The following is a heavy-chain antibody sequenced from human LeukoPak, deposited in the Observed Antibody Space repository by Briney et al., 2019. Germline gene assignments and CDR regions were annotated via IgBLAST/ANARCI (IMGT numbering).Heavy chain of an antibody. V-gene: IGHV4-39*01. Sequence: SETLSLTCTVSGGSISSSSYYWGCIRQPPGKGLEWIASIYDSRSTYYNPSLKSRLTISVDTSKNQFSLKLTSVTAADTAIYYCARPYHYDSGSRGTAFDIWGQGTMVTVSS. D-gene: IGHD3-10*01. CDR1: GGSISSSSYY. CDR3: ARPYHYDSGSRGTAFDI. CDR2: IYDSRST. J-gene: IGHJ3*02.